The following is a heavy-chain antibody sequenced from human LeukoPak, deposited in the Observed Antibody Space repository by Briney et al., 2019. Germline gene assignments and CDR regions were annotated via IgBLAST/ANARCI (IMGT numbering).Heavy chain of an antibody. CDR3: ARGDSSGYSEPGAFDI. D-gene: IGHD3-22*01. CDR1: GFTFSSYG. CDR2: ISYDGSNK. J-gene: IGHJ3*02. Sequence: GGSQRLSCAASGFTFSSYGMHWVRQAPGKGLEWVAVISYDGSNKYYADSVKGRFTISRDNSKNTLYLQMNSLRAEDTAVYYCARGDSSGYSEPGAFDIWGQGTMVTVSS. V-gene: IGHV3-30*03.